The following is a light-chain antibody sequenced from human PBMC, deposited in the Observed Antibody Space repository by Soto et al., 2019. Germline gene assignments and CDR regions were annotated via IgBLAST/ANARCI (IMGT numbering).Light chain of an antibody. CDR2: GNT. CDR3: QSFDNSLSGFYV. J-gene: IGLJ1*01. Sequence: QSVLTQTPSVSGAPGQTITISCTGTDSNIGAGYDVHWYQHLPGRAPKLLIFGNTHRPSGVPDRFSGSKSGTSASLAITGRQTEDEADYYCQSFDNSLSGFYVFGSGTKLTVL. V-gene: IGLV1-40*01. CDR1: DSNIGAGYD.